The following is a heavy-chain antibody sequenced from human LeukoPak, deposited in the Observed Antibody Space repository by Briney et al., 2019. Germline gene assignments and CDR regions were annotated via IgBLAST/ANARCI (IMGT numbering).Heavy chain of an antibody. V-gene: IGHV1-46*01. J-gene: IGHJ6*03. Sequence: ASVKVSCKASGYTFTSYYIHWVRQAPGQGLEWMGIINPSGGSTSYAQKFQGRVTMTRDTSTSTVYMELSSLRSEDTAVYYCVRDRYYDSGGAYYYYMDVWGKGTTVTISS. CDR1: GYTFTSYY. CDR3: VRDRYYDSGGAYYYYMDV. CDR2: INPSGGST. D-gene: IGHD3-22*01.